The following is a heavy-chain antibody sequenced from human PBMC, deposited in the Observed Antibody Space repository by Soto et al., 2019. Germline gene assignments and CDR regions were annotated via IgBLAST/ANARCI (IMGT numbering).Heavy chain of an antibody. CDR3: AREVCSGGSCFRMDV. CDR1: GYTFTSYD. D-gene: IGHD2-15*01. J-gene: IGHJ6*02. V-gene: IGHV1-8*01. CDR2: MNPNSGNT. Sequence: QVQLVQSGAEVKKPGASVKVSCKASGYTFTSYDINWVRQATGQGLEWMGWMNPNSGNTGYAEKFQGRVTMTRNTSISTAYMELSRLRSEDTATYSCAREVCSGGSCFRMDVWGQGTTVTVSS.